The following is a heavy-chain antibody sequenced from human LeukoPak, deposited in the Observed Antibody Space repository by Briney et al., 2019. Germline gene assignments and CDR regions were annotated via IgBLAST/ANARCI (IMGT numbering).Heavy chain of an antibody. CDR3: ARESHDYGAVPGI. CDR1: GGSVSSGSYF. CDR2: IYYSGST. V-gene: IGHV4-61*01. J-gene: IGHJ3*02. D-gene: IGHD4-17*01. Sequence: SSETLSLTCTVSGGSVSSGSYFWSWIRQPPGKGLEWFGYIYYSGSTNYNPSLKSRVTISVDTSKNQFSLKLSSVTAADTAVYYCARESHDYGAVPGIWGQGTMVTVSS.